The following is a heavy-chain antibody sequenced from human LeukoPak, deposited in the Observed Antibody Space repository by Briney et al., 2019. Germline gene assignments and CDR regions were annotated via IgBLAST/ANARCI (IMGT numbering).Heavy chain of an antibody. CDR2: INPNSGGT. Sequence: ASVKVSCKASGYTFTGYYMHWVRQAPGQGLEWMGWINPNSGGTNYAQKFQGRVTMTRDTSISTAYMELSRLRSDDTAVYYCAREIMVRGVNTFGYWGQGTLVTVSS. CDR3: AREIMVRGVNTFGY. CDR1: GYTFTGYY. D-gene: IGHD3-10*01. V-gene: IGHV1-2*02. J-gene: IGHJ4*02.